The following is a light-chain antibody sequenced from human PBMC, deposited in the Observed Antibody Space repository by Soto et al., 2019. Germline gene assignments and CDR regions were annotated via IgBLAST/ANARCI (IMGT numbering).Light chain of an antibody. J-gene: IGLJ1*01. CDR2: EVS. V-gene: IGLV2-14*01. CDR3: SSFTTSSSLHV. CDR1: SSDVGSYNY. Sequence: QSALTQPASVSGSPRQSITISCTGTSSDVGSYNYVSWYQQHPGKAPKLMIYEVSNRPSGVSNRLSGSMSGSTASLTFSGLRAEDEADYYGSSFTTSSSLHVFGSGTK.